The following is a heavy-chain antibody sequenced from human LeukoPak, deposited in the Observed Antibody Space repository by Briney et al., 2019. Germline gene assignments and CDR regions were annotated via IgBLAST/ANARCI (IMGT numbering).Heavy chain of an antibody. CDR3: ARRFDY. CDR2: IYDSGST. Sequence: SETLSLTCTVSGGSISNYYWSWIRQPPGKGLEWIGYIYDSGSTNYNPSLRSRVTISVDTSKNQFSLKMDSVTAVDTAVYYCARRFDYWGQGTLVTVSS. V-gene: IGHV4-59*01. J-gene: IGHJ4*02. CDR1: GGSISNYY.